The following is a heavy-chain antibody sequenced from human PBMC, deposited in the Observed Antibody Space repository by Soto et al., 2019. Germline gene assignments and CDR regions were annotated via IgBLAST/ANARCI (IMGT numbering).Heavy chain of an antibody. Sequence: GGSLRLSCAASGFTFSNAWMSWVRQAPGGGLEWVGRIKRNIDGGTTDYAAPVKGRFAISRDDSNSILYLEMKSLRSEDTAVYSCTEQDDVPLIRGQG. D-gene: IGHD2-21*01. CDR1: GFTFSNAW. J-gene: IGHJ4*02. CDR3: TEQDDVPLI. CDR2: IKRNIDGGTT. V-gene: IGHV3-15*01.